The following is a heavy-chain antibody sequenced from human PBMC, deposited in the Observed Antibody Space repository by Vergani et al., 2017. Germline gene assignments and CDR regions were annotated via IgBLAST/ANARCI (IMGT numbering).Heavy chain of an antibody. CDR3: ARGDYYDSSGYLDY. V-gene: IGHV3-33*08. CDR1: GFTFSSYG. D-gene: IGHD3-22*01. J-gene: IGHJ4*02. CDR2: IWYDGSNK. Sequence: VQLLESGGGLVQPGGSLRLSCAASGFTFSSYGMHWVRQAPGKGLEWVAVIWYDGSNKYYADSVKGRFTISRDNSKNTLYLQMNSLRAEDTAVYYCARGDYYDSSGYLDYWGQGTLVTVSS.